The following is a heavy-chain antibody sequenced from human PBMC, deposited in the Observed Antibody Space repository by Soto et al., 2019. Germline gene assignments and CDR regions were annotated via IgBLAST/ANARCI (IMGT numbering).Heavy chain of an antibody. D-gene: IGHD6-19*01. Sequence: SETLSLTCTVSGGSLSTYHWSWIRQPPGKGPEWIGYVHYSGTTDYNPSLKSRVTINPDTSKNHFSLQLNSVTPEDTAVYYCAGSSGWFDYWDQGTLVTVSS. V-gene: IGHV4-59*12. CDR1: GGSLSTYH. J-gene: IGHJ5*01. CDR2: VHYSGTT. CDR3: AGSSGWFDY.